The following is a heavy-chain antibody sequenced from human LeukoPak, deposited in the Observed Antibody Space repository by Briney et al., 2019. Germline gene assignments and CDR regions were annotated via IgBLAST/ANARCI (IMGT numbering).Heavy chain of an antibody. Sequence: SVKVSCKASGGTFSSYAISWVRQAPGQGLEWMGGIIPIFGTANYAQKFQGRVTITADESTSTAYMELSSLRSEDTAVYYCASFKGEMATIDPWGQGTLVTVSS. CDR1: GGTFSSYA. J-gene: IGHJ5*02. D-gene: IGHD5-24*01. CDR3: ASFKGEMATIDP. V-gene: IGHV1-69*13. CDR2: IIPIFGTA.